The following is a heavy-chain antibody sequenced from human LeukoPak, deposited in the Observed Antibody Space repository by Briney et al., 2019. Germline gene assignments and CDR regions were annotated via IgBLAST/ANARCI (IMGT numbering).Heavy chain of an antibody. CDR2: TYYRSTWYN. V-gene: IGHV6-1*01. D-gene: IGHD2-2*01. CDR1: GDSVSSNSVT. Sequence: SQTLSLTCAISGDSVSSNSVTWNWIRQSPSRGLEWLGRTYYRSTWYNDYAVSVRGRITVDPDTSKNQFSLHLNSVTPEDTAVYYCARRLTQYDCFDPWGQGILVAVSS. CDR3: ARRLTQYDCFDP. J-gene: IGHJ5*02.